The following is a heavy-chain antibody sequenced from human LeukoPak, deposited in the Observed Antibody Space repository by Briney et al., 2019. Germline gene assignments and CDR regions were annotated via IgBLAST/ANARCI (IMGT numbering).Heavy chain of an antibody. CDR2: IYYSGST. CDR3: ARVTKVGATLFFDY. D-gene: IGHD1-26*01. Sequence: KTSETLSLTCTVSGGSISSGGYSWSWIRQHPGKGLECIGYIYYSGSTYYNPSLKSRVTISVDTSKNQFSLKLSSVTAADTAVYYCARVTKVGATLFFDYWGQGTLVTVSS. V-gene: IGHV4-31*03. CDR1: GGSISSGGYS. J-gene: IGHJ4*02.